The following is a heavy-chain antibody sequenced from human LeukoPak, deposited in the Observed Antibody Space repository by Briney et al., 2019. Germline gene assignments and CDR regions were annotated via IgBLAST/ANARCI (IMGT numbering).Heavy chain of an antibody. CDR2: ISYDGSNK. D-gene: IGHD6-19*01. V-gene: IGHV3-30-3*01. CDR3: ARDFGGFIAVAAWSAYTFDY. Sequence: PGRSLRLSCAASGFTFSSYAMHWVRQAPGEGLEWVAVISYDGSNKYYADSVKGRFTISRDNSKNTLYLQMNSLRAEDTAVYYCARDFGGFIAVAAWSAYTFDYWGQGTLVTVSS. CDR1: GFTFSSYA. J-gene: IGHJ4*02.